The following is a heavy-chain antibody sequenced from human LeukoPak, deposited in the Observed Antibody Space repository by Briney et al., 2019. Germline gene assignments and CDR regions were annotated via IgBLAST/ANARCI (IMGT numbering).Heavy chain of an antibody. J-gene: IGHJ4*02. V-gene: IGHV4-34*01. CDR1: GGSFSGYY. D-gene: IGHD4-17*01. Sequence: PSDTLSLTCAVYGGSFSGYYCSGIRQPPGKGLEWIGEINQSGSTNYNPSLKSRVTISVDTSKNQFSLKLSSVTAADTAVYYCASTSPVTTGPSIDYWGQGTLVTVSS. CDR3: ASTSPVTTGPSIDY. CDR2: INQSGST.